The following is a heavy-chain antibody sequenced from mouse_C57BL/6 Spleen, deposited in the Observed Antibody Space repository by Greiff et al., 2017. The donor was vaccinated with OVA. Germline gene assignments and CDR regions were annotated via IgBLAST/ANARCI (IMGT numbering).Heavy chain of an antibody. CDR1: GFSLTSYG. CDR3: AREDYGSSYGYFDV. V-gene: IGHV2-2*01. D-gene: IGHD1-1*01. J-gene: IGHJ1*03. Sequence: VKLVESGPGLVQPSQSLSITCTVSGFSLTSYGVHWVRQSPGKGLEWLGVIWSGGSTDYNAAFISRLSISKDNSKSQVFFKMNRLQADDTAIYYCAREDYGSSYGYFDVWGTGTTVTVSS. CDR2: IWSGGST.